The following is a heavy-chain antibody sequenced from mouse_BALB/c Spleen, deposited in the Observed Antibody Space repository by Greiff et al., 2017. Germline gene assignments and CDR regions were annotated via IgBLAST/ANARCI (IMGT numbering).Heavy chain of an antibody. CDR1: GFNIKDTY. J-gene: IGHJ4*01. CDR3: SSLPSTYYYAMDY. D-gene: IGHD1-1*01. Sequence: VQLQQSGAELVKPGASVKLSCTASGFNIKDTYMHWVKQRPEQGLEWIGRIDPANGNTKNDPKFQGKDNITADTSSNTAYLQLSSLTSDDTAVYYCSSLPSTYYYAMDYWGQGTSVTVSS. CDR2: IDPANGNT. V-gene: IGHV14-3*02.